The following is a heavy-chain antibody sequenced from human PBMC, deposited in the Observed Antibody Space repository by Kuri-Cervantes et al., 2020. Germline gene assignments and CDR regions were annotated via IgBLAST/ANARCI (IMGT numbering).Heavy chain of an antibody. Sequence: GSLRLSCAASGFTFNTYAMTWVRQAPGKGLEWVPGITGSGGSTYYADPVKGRFTISRDNSKNTLYLQMNSLRTGDTAVYYCARAGPHYGDNIGYFGYWGQGTLVTVSS. CDR1: GFTFNTYA. D-gene: IGHD4-17*01. CDR2: ITGSGGST. CDR3: ARAGPHYGDNIGYFGY. V-gene: IGHV3-23*01. J-gene: IGHJ4*02.